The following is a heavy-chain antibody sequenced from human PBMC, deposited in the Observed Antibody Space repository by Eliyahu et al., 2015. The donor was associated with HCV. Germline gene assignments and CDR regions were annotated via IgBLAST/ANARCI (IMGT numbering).Heavy chain of an antibody. CDR3: AKDDQYSSSWYPGLXDY. D-gene: IGHD6-13*01. Sequence: QVQLVESGGGVVQPGXSLRLSCAASGFTFSSXGMHXVRQAPGKGLEWVAVISYDGSNKYYADSVKGRFTISRDNSKNTLYLQMNSLRAEDTAVYYCAKDDQYSSSWYPGLXDYWGQGTXVTVSS. CDR1: GFTFSSXG. V-gene: IGHV3-30*18. J-gene: IGHJ4*02. CDR2: ISYDGSNK.